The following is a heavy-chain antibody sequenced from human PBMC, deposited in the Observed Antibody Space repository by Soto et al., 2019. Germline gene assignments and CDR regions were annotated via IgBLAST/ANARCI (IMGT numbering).Heavy chain of an antibody. CDR2: INPTSGST. CDR3: ARDLAAGDL. Sequence: QAHLVQSGAEVRKPGASVKVSCKTSGYRFTTYYIHWIRQAPGHGLEWMAIINPTSGSTNYAQKFQGRITLTMDTSTSTVYMELSSLRSEDTAVDYCARDLAAGDLWGQGTLVTVSS. D-gene: IGHD2-21*01. J-gene: IGHJ4*02. CDR1: GYRFTTYY. V-gene: IGHV1-46*01.